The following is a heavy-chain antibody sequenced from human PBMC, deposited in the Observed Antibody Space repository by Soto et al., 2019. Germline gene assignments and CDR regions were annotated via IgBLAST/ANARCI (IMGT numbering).Heavy chain of an antibody. D-gene: IGHD3-3*01. CDR1: AFTLSSYV. CDR3: ASDYDFWSGSPGWGHSYGMDV. CDR2: ISSSSSYI. V-gene: IGHV3-21*01. Sequence: PGGSLRLSCAASAFTLSSYVMNWVRQAPGKGLEWVSSISSSSSYIYYADSVKGRFTISRDNAKNSLYLQMNSLRAEDTAVYYCASDYDFWSGSPGWGHSYGMDVWGQGTTVTVSS. J-gene: IGHJ6*02.